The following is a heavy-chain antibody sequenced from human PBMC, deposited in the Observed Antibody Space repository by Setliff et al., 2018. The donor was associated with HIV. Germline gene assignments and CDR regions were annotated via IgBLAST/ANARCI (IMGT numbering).Heavy chain of an antibody. D-gene: IGHD3-9*01. V-gene: IGHV1-46*01. Sequence: AASVKVSCKASGYTFTSYYMHWVRQAPGQGLEWMGIINPSGGSTSYAQKFQGRVTMTRDTSTSTVYMELSSLRSEDTAVYYCASTLRYFDWFDAFDIWGQGTMVTVSS. CDR2: INPSGGST. J-gene: IGHJ3*02. CDR1: GYTFTSYY. CDR3: ASTLRYFDWFDAFDI.